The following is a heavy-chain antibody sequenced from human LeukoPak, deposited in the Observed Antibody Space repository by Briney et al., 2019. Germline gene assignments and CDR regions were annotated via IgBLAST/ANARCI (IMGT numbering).Heavy chain of an antibody. D-gene: IGHD6-13*01. CDR1: GVSFSGYY. Sequence: SGTLSLTCAVSGVSFSGYYWSWIRQPPGKGLEWIGEINHSGSTNYNPSLKSRGTISVDTSKTQLSLKLSSVTAADTAVYYCARVRSDRGLGRKTAAGTSRWFDPWGQGTLVTVSS. CDR3: ARVRSDRGLGRKTAAGTSRWFDP. CDR2: INHSGST. V-gene: IGHV4-34*01. J-gene: IGHJ5*02.